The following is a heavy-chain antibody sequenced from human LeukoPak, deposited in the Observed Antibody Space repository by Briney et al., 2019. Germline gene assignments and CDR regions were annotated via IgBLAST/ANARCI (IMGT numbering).Heavy chain of an antibody. V-gene: IGHV1-18*01. CDR1: GYTFTSYG. CDR3: ARVVADSSGWETLDY. J-gene: IGHJ4*02. D-gene: IGHD6-19*01. CDR2: ISAYNGNT. Sequence: ASVKVSCKASGYTFTSYGISWVRQAPGQGLEWMGWISAYNGNTNYAQKLQGRVTMTTDTFTSTAYMELRSLRSDDTAVYYCARVVADSSGWETLDYWGQGTLVTVSS.